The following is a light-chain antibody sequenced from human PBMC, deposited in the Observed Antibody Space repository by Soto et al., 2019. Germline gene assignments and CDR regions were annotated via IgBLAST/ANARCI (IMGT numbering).Light chain of an antibody. CDR3: AAWEDTVDVWL. J-gene: IGLJ3*02. CDR2: SNN. V-gene: IGLV1-47*01. CDR1: NSNIGSNY. Sequence: QSVLTQPPSASGTPGQTVTLSCSGSNSNIGSNYVYWYRHFPGTAPSLLICSNNQRPSGVPDRFFASKSGTSASLVISGLRSKDEADYYCAAWEDTVDVWLFGGGTKLTVL.